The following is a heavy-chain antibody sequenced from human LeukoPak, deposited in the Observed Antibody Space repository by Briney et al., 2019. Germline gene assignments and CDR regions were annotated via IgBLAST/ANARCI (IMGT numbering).Heavy chain of an antibody. Sequence: SETLSLTCAVSGGSISSSNWWSWVRQPPGKGLEWIGEIYHSGSTNYNPSLKSRVTISVDKSKNQFPLKLSSVTAADTAVYYCARGSGDDILTGYYPPYYFDYWGQGTLVTVSS. D-gene: IGHD3-9*01. CDR2: IYHSGST. V-gene: IGHV4-4*02. J-gene: IGHJ4*02. CDR3: ARGSGDDILTGYYPPYYFDY. CDR1: GGSISSSNW.